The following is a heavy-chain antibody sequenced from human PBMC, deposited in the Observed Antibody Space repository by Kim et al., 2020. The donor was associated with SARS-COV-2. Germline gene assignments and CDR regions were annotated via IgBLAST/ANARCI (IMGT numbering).Heavy chain of an antibody. CDR1: GFTLSSFA. Sequence: GGSLRLSCAASGFTLSSFAMSWVRQAPGKGLEWVSAISGSGGSTYYADSVKGRFTISRDNSKTSLYLQMNSLRAEDTALYYCATQGYCSGGSCYDRYWYFDLWGRGTLVTVSS. CDR2: ISGSGGST. V-gene: IGHV3-23*01. J-gene: IGHJ2*01. CDR3: ATQGYCSGGSCYDRYWYFDL. D-gene: IGHD2-15*01.